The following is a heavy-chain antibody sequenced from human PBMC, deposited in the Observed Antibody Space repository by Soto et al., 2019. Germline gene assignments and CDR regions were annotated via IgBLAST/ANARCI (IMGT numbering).Heavy chain of an antibody. J-gene: IGHJ6*02. CDR2: IYYSGST. D-gene: IGHD3-10*01. CDR1: GGSISSGGYY. Sequence: PSETLSLTCAVSGGSISSGGYYWSWIRQHPGKGLEWIGYIYYSGSTYYNPSLKSRVTISVDTSKNQFSLKLSSVTAADTAVYYCARVFITMVRGVPTYGMDVWGQGTTVTVSS. V-gene: IGHV4-31*11. CDR3: ARVFITMVRGVPTYGMDV.